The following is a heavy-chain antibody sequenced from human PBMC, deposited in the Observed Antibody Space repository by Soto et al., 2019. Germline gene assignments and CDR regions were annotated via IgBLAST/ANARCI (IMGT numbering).Heavy chain of an antibody. V-gene: IGHV3-23*01. D-gene: IGHD3-22*01. CDR3: AKAPKVISTSLAY. CDR2: ISGSGGTT. CDR1: GGKSSSYG. J-gene: IGHJ4*02. Sequence: RSNRLRYGASGGKSSSYGGSWVRQDPGRGLEWVSAISGSGGTTYYADSGKGRFTISRDNSKNTLFLQMNSLRAEDAAIYYWAKAPKVISTSLAYWGQGSLVTVSS.